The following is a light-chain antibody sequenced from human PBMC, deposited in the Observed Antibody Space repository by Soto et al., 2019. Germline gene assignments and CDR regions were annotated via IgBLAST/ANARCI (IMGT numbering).Light chain of an antibody. V-gene: IGLV1-40*01. J-gene: IGLJ3*02. Sequence: QSVLTQPPSVSGAPGQRVTISCTGSSSNIGAGYDVNWYQQLPGTAPKLLIYGNTNRPSGVPDRFSGSKSGTSGSLAISGLQTEDDAEYCCPSWDTGLSGSVFGGGTEVTVL. CDR1: SSNIGAGYD. CDR3: PSWDTGLSGSV. CDR2: GNT.